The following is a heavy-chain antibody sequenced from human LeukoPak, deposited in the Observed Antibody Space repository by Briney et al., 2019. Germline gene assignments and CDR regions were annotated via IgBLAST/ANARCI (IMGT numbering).Heavy chain of an antibody. V-gene: IGHV4-59*08. D-gene: IGHD2-15*01. Sequence: SETLSLTCTVSGGSISSYYWSWIRQPPGKGLEWIGYIYYSGSTNYNPSLKSRVTISVDTSKNQFSLKLSSVTAADTAVYYCARLVVVAAKVQLYYFDYWGQGTLVTVSS. J-gene: IGHJ4*02. CDR3: ARLVVVAAKVQLYYFDY. CDR1: GGSISSYY. CDR2: IYYSGST.